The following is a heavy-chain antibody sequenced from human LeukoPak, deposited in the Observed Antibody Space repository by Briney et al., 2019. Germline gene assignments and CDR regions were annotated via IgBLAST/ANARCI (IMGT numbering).Heavy chain of an antibody. J-gene: IGHJ4*02. CDR1: GGSFSGYY. V-gene: IGHV4-34*01. CDR2: INHSGST. CDR3: ARGETRDNYRLSDY. D-gene: IGHD2/OR15-2a*01. Sequence: SETLSLTCAVYGGSFSGYYWSWIRQPPGKGLEWIGEINHSGSTNYNPSLKSRVTISVDTSKNQFSLKLSSVTAADTAVYYCARGETRDNYRLSDYWGQGTLVTVSS.